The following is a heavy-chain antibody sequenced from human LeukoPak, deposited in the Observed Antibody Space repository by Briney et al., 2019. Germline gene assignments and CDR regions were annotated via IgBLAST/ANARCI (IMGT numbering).Heavy chain of an antibody. CDR3: AKELVGSGYAD. CDR1: GFTFSSYG. Sequence: GRSLRLSCAASGFTFSSYGMHWVRQAPGTGLEWLAVISYDGSNKYYADSVKGRFTISRDNSKNTVYLQMNSLRAEDTAVYYCAKELVGSGYADWGQGTLVTVSS. CDR2: ISYDGSNK. V-gene: IGHV3-30*18. D-gene: IGHD5-12*01. J-gene: IGHJ4*02.